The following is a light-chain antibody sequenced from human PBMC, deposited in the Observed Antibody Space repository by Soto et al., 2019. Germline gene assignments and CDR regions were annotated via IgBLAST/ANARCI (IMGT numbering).Light chain of an antibody. CDR1: ESLRHREGKTY. J-gene: IGKJ4*01. CDR3: MHDVDLPFT. CDR2: EVS. Sequence: VMTQTPLSLSETPGQPASMSCKTSESLRHREGKTYLYWCLQKPGQPPQLLIYEVSNRFSGVPDRVSGSGSGTDFTQKVSRVEAEDGGVYYCMHDVDLPFTFGGGTKVEIK. V-gene: IGKV2D-29*01.